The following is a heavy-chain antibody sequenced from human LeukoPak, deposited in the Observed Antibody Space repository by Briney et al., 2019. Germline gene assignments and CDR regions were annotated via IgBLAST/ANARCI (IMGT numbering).Heavy chain of an antibody. Sequence: SVKVSCKASGGTFSSYTISWVRQAPGQGLEWMGRIIPILGIANYAQKFQGRVTITADKSTSTAYMELSSLRSEDTAVYYCARTGDYYDSSGSRARAFDYWGQGTLVTVSS. CDR1: GGTFSSYT. CDR3: ARTGDYYDSSGSRARAFDY. V-gene: IGHV1-69*02. J-gene: IGHJ4*02. D-gene: IGHD3-22*01. CDR2: IIPILGIA.